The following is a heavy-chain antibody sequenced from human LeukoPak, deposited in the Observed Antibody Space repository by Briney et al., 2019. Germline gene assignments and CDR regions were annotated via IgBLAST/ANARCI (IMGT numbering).Heavy chain of an antibody. J-gene: IGHJ4*02. V-gene: IGHV4-59*01. CDR3: TRGAGWLIDY. CDR2: FYNSGNS. Sequence: SETLSLTCTVSGGSISDYYRGWIRQPPGKGLEWIGYFYNSGNSTYNPSLKSRVTISVDTSKEQFSLKVNSVTAADTAVYYCTRGAGWLIDYWGQGILVTVSS. D-gene: IGHD3-16*01. CDR1: GGSISDYY.